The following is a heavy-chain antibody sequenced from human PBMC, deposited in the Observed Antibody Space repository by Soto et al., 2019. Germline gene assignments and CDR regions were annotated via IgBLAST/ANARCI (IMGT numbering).Heavy chain of an antibody. CDR2: ISGAGDST. CDR1: GFTFSSDA. D-gene: IGHD4-17*01. V-gene: IGHV3-23*01. J-gene: IGHJ4*02. CDR3: AKRAGDGYLDY. Sequence: EVQLLESGGGLVQPGGSLRLSCAASGFTFSSDAMNWVRQAPGKGPEWVSFISGAGDSTYYADSVKGRSTISRDNSRNTLYLQMNSLRAEDTAIYYCAKRAGDGYLDYWGQGTLVTVSS.